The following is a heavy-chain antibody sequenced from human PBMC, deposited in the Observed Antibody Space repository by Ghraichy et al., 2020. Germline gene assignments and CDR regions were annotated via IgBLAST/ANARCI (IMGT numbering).Heavy chain of an antibody. CDR3: AHVTTVPSPSDS. J-gene: IGHJ4*02. CDR2: IYWHDDK. CDR1: GFSLRTSGEG. V-gene: IGHV2-5*01. Sequence: SGPTLVKPTQTLTLTCSFSGFSLRTSGEGVGWIRQPPGKALEWLALIYWHDDKRYSPSLKSRLTITKDTSKNQVVLTMTNMDPVDTATYFCAHVTTVPSPSDSWGQRTLVTVSS. D-gene: IGHD4-17*01.